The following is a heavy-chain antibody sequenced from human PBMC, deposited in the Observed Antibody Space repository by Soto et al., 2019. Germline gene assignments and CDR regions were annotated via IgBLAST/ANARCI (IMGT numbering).Heavy chain of an antibody. V-gene: IGHV4-34*01. J-gene: IGHJ5*02. CDR3: ARGGGYGRPWFDP. CDR1: GGSFSGYY. Sequence: QVQLQQWGAGLLKPSETLSLTCAVYGGSFSGYYWSWIRQPPGKGLEWIGEINHSGSTNYNPSLKSRVTLSVDTSKNQFSLKLSSVTAADTAVYYCARGGGYGRPWFDPWGQGTLVTVSS. D-gene: IGHD5-18*01. CDR2: INHSGST.